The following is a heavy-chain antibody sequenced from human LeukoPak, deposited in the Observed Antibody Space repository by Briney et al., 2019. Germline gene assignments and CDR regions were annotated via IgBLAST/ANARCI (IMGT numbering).Heavy chain of an antibody. CDR1: GFTFSSHA. J-gene: IGHJ4*02. D-gene: IGHD6-6*01. V-gene: IGHV3-23*01. Sequence: GGSLRLSCSASGFTFSSHAMSWVRQAPGKGLEWVSAISGSGGSTYYADSVKGRFIISRDNSKNTLYLQMNSLRAEDTAVYYCAKGQLVRGEFDYWGQGTLVTVSS. CDR2: ISGSGGST. CDR3: AKGQLVRGEFDY.